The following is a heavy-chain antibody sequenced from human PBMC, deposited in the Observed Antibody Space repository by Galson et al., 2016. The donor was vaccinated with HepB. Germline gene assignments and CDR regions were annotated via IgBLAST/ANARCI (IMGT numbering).Heavy chain of an antibody. V-gene: IGHV3-33*08. D-gene: IGHD2-2*01. Sequence: SLRLSCAASGFIFKNYWMAWVRQAPGKGLEWVAVIWYDGSNKYYADSVKGRFTISRDNSKNTLYLQMNSLRAEDTAVYYCARGRPYCSSTSCYPTYYYYYGMDVWGQGTTVTVSS. CDR2: IWYDGSNK. CDR3: ARGRPYCSSTSCYPTYYYYYGMDV. J-gene: IGHJ6*02. CDR1: GFIFKNYW.